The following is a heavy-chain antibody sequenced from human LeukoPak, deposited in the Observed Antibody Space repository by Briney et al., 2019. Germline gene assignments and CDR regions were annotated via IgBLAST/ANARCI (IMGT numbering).Heavy chain of an antibody. CDR2: IYPGDSDT. Sequence: GESLKISCKGSDYSFSSYWIGWVRQMPGKGLEWMGIIYPGDSDTRYSPSFQGQVTISADKSITTAYLQWSSLKASDTAIYYCARHIGVGAAYFDYWGQGTLVTVSS. V-gene: IGHV5-51*01. CDR3: ARHIGVGAAYFDY. D-gene: IGHD1-26*01. CDR1: DYSFSSYW. J-gene: IGHJ4*02.